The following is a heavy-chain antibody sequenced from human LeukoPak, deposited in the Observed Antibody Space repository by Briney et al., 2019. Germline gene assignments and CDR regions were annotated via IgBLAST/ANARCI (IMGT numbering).Heavy chain of an antibody. Sequence: GGSLRLSCAASGFTFSSYAVSWVRQAPGKGLEWVSAISGSGGSTYYADSVKGRFTISRDNSKNTLYLQMNSLRAEDTAVYYCAKGRRGQWLVSWGQGTLVTVSS. J-gene: IGHJ4*02. CDR3: AKGRRGQWLVS. CDR1: GFTFSSYA. D-gene: IGHD6-19*01. CDR2: ISGSGGST. V-gene: IGHV3-23*01.